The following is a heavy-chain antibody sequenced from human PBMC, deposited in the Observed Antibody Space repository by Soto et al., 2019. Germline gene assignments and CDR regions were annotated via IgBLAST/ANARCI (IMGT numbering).Heavy chain of an antibody. CDR2: IGTAGDT. V-gene: IGHV3-13*01. CDR1: GFTFSSYD. J-gene: IGHJ4*02. Sequence: GGSLRLSCAASGFTFSSYDMHWVRQATGKGLEWVSAIGTAGDTYYPGSVKGRFTISRENAKNSLYLQMNSLRAEDTAVYYCARASYSSSWYSPFDYWGQGTLVTVSS. CDR3: ARASYSSSWYSPFDY. D-gene: IGHD6-13*01.